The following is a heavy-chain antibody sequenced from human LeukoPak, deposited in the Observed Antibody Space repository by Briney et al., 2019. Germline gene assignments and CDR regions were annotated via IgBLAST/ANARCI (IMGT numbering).Heavy chain of an antibody. J-gene: IGHJ4*02. CDR2: INHSGST. Sequence: SETLSLTCAVSGGSISSSNWWSWVRQPPGKGLEWIGEINHSGSTNYNPSLKSRVTISVDTSKNQFSLKLSSVTAADTAVYYCARRARNFDYWGQGTLVTVSS. CDR1: GGSISSSNW. V-gene: IGHV4-4*02. CDR3: ARRARNFDY. D-gene: IGHD4/OR15-4a*01.